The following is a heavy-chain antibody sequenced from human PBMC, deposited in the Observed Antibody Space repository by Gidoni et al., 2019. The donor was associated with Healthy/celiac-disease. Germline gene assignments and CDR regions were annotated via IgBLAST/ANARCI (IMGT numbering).Heavy chain of an antibody. CDR1: GGSISSSY. D-gene: IGHD3-3*01. CDR2: IYYSGST. V-gene: IGHV4-59*01. J-gene: IGHJ6*03. Sequence: QVQLQESGPGLVKPSETLSLTCTVSGGSISSSYWRWIRQPPGKGLEWIGYIYYSGSTNYNPSLKSRVTISVDTSKNQFSLKLSSVTAADTAVYYCARIHYDFWSGNWAYYYYYMDVWGKGTTVTVSS. CDR3: ARIHYDFWSGNWAYYYYYMDV.